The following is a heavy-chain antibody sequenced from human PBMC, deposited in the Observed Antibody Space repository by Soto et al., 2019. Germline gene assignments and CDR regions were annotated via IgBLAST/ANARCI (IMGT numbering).Heavy chain of an antibody. V-gene: IGHV1-46*01. CDR2: INPSGGST. D-gene: IGHD6-13*01. CDR3: ARDGGSSRTKGMDV. J-gene: IGHJ6*02. Sequence: QAQLVQSGAEVKKPGASVKVSCKASGYTFTSYYMHWVRQAPGQGLEWMGVINPSGGSTNYAQKFHGRVTMTRDTSTSTDYVELSRLRSEDTAVYYCARDGGSSRTKGMDVWGQGTTVTVSS. CDR1: GYTFTSYY.